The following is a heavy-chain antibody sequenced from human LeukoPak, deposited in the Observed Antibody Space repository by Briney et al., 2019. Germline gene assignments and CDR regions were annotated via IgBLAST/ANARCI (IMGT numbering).Heavy chain of an antibody. V-gene: IGHV1-69*05. Sequence: SVKVSCKPSGGSFSSFAISWVRLVPGQGLEWMGGILPIFDPANYAQKFEGRVTISTDESTSTAYMELGSLGSKDTAVYYCARETVTTGGSWMDRWGHGTLVTVSS. CDR2: ILPIFDPA. D-gene: IGHD4-11*01. J-gene: IGHJ5*02. CDR3: ARETVTTGGSWMDR. CDR1: GGSFSSFA.